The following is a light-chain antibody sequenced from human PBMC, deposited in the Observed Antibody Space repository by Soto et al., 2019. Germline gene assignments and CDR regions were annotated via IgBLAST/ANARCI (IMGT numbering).Light chain of an antibody. J-gene: IGLJ2*01. Sequence: QSVLTQPASVSASLGQSITISCTGTNSDVGSYKVVSWYQQHPGKAPKLIIHDVSERPSGVSNRFSGSKSGNTASLTISGLQAEDEADYHCCSYAGSATLIFGGGTKLTVL. CDR3: CSYAGSATLI. V-gene: IGLV2-23*02. CDR1: NSDVGSYKV. CDR2: DVS.